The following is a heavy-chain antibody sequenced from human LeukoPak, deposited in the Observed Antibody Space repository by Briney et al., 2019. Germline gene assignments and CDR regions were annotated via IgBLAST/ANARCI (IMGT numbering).Heavy chain of an antibody. Sequence: GGSLRLSCAASGFTFSSYAMSWVRQAPRKGLEWVSAISGSGGSTYCADSVKGRFTISRDNSKNTLYLQMNSLRAEDTAVYYCAKDQISSHYDFWSGYSNYFDYWGQGTLVTVSS. J-gene: IGHJ4*02. CDR2: ISGSGGST. V-gene: IGHV3-23*01. D-gene: IGHD3-3*01. CDR1: GFTFSSYA. CDR3: AKDQISSHYDFWSGYSNYFDY.